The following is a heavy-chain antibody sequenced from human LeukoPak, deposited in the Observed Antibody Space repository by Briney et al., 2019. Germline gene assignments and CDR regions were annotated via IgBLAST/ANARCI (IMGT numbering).Heavy chain of an antibody. J-gene: IGHJ4*02. D-gene: IGHD2-21*02. Sequence: GSLRLSRAASGFTFRNYGMHWVRQAPGKGLEWVAFISYDESNKYYADSVKGRFTISRDNSNNTLYLQMNSLRAGDTAVYYCAKDLSHIVVVTTTLDYWGQGTLVTVSS. CDR2: ISYDESNK. V-gene: IGHV3-30*18. CDR3: AKDLSHIVVVTTTLDY. CDR1: GFTFRNYG.